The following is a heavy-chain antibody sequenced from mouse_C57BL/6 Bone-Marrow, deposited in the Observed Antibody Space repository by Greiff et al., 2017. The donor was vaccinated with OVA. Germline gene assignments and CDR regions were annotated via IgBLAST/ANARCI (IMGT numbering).Heavy chain of an antibody. J-gene: IGHJ1*03. CDR3: AREPTVVAHWYFDV. CDR2: IYPRSGNT. D-gene: IGHD1-1*01. CDR1: GYTFTSYG. V-gene: IGHV1-81*01. Sequence: QVHVKQSGAELARPGASVKLSCKASGYTFTSYGISWVKQRTGQGLEWIGEIYPRSGNTYYNEKFKGKATLTADKSSSTAYMELRSLTSEDSAVYFCAREPTVVAHWYFDVWGTGTTVTVSS.